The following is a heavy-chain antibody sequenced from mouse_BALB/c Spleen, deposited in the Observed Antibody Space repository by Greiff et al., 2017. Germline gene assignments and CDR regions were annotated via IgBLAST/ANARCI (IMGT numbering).Heavy chain of an antibody. CDR3: ARLNYYDYGVWFAY. CDR1: GFTFSSYT. CDR2: ISNGGGST. V-gene: IGHV5-12-2*01. J-gene: IGHJ3*01. Sequence: EVQRVESGGGLVQPGGSLKLSCAASGFTFSSYTMSWVRQTPEKRLEWVAYISNGGGSTYYPDTVKGRFTISRDNAKNTLYLQMSSLKSEDTAMYYCARLNYYDYGVWFAYWGQGTLVTVSA. D-gene: IGHD2-4*01.